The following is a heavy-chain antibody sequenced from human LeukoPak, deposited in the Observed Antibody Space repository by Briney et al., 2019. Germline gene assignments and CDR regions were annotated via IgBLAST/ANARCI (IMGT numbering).Heavy chain of an antibody. CDR1: GFTFSRYR. V-gene: IGHV3-74*03. D-gene: IGHD3-22*01. J-gene: IGHJ4*02. CDR2: ISPDGSTT. CDR3: AKDEGPGRTKNYDSSGYYGPFEY. Sequence: PGGSLRLSCAASGFTFSRYRMHWVRQAPGKGLMWVSRISPDGSTTLYADSVKGRFTISRDNAKNTLRLQMDSLRAEDTAVYYCAKDEGPGRTKNYDSSGYYGPFEYWGQGTLVTVSS.